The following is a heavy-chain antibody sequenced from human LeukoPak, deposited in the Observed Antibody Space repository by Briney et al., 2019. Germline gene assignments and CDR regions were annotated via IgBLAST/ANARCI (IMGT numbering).Heavy chain of an antibody. CDR1: GFTVSSNY. J-gene: IGHJ4*02. Sequence: GGFLRLSCAASGFTVSSNYMSWVRQAPGKGLEWVSVIYSGGSTYYADSVKGRFTISRDNSKNTLYLQMNSLRAEDTAVYYCVKAQYGDLSFDYWGQGTLVTVSS. D-gene: IGHD4-17*01. CDR3: VKAQYGDLSFDY. V-gene: IGHV3-66*01. CDR2: IYSGGST.